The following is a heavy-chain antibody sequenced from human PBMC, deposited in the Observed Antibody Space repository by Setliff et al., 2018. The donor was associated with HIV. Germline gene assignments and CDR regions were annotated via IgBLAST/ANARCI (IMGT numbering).Heavy chain of an antibody. D-gene: IGHD3-3*01. CDR1: RFIFSSYS. J-gene: IGHJ4*02. CDR2: ISSSTSYI. Sequence: GGSLRLSCAASRFIFSSYSMNWVRQAPGKGLEWVSFISSSTSYIFYADSVKGRFTISRDNAKNSLYLQMNSLKTDDTAVYYCTRFSEWSEDYWGQGTLVTVSS. V-gene: IGHV3-21*04. CDR3: TRFSEWSEDY.